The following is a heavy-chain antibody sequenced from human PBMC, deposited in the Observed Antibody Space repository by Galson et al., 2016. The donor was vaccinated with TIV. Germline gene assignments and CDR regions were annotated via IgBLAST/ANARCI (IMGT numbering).Heavy chain of an antibody. CDR2: VDPEDGET. CDR3: ATGVGAAKYYYSYYMDV. D-gene: IGHD1-26*01. V-gene: IGHV1-69-2*01. J-gene: IGHJ6*03. Sequence: VKVSCKVSGYTFTDYYMHWVQQAPGKGLEWMGLVDPEDGETIYAEKFQGRVTITADTSTDTAYMELSSLRSEDTVVYYCATGVGAAKYYYSYYMDVWGKGTTVTVSS. CDR1: GYTFTDYY.